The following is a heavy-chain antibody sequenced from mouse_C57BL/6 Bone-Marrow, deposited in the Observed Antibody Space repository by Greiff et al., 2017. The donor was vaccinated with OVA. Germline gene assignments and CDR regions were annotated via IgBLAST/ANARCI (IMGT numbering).Heavy chain of an antibody. CDR1: GFTFSDYY. D-gene: IGHD2-4*01. J-gene: IGHJ3*01. V-gene: IGHV5-12*01. CDR3: ARHGRLRRAWFAY. CDR2: ISNGGGST. Sequence: EVKLVESGGGLVQPGGSLKLSCAASGFTFSDYYMYWVRQTPEKRLEWVAYISNGGGSTYYPDTVKGRFTISRDNAKNTLYLQMSRLKSEDTAMYYCARHGRLRRAWFAYWGQGTLVTVSA.